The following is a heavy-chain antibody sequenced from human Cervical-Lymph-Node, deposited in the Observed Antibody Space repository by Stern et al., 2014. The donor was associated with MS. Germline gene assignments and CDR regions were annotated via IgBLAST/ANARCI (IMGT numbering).Heavy chain of an antibody. CDR1: QITFDDYG. V-gene: IGHV3-9*01. Sequence: EVQLVESGGGLVQPGRSLRLSCSASQITFDDYGFHWVRQVPGKGLEWVAGSGWNSATKVYAYSVKGRFTISRDNARDSLYLQMNNLAPDDTALYYCAKSYSSSWSGWIDSWGQGILVTVSS. J-gene: IGHJ5*01. D-gene: IGHD6-13*01. CDR2: SGWNSATK. CDR3: AKSYSSSWSGWIDS.